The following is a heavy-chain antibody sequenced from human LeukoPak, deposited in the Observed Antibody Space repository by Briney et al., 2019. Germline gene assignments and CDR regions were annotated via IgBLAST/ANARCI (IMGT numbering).Heavy chain of an antibody. J-gene: IGHJ5*02. Sequence: SETLSLTCTVSGGSISSSSYYWGWIRQPPGKGLEWIGSIYYSGSTYYNPSLKSRVTMSVDTSKNQFSLKLSSVTAADTAVYYCARDRYYYDSRPSWFDPWGQGTLVTVSS. CDR2: IYYSGST. CDR3: ARDRYYYDSRPSWFDP. CDR1: GGSISSSSYY. V-gene: IGHV4-39*07. D-gene: IGHD3-22*01.